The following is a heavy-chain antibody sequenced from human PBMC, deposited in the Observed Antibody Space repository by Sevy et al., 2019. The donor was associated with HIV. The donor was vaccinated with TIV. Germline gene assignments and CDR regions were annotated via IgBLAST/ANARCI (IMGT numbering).Heavy chain of an antibody. Sequence: ASVKVSCKASGGTFSNYALSWARQAPGQGLEWMGGIIPIFGTTNFAKTFQGGVTITGDEFTGTPYMELSSLRTADTAVYYCARYPILVIPGATDLYFDNWGQGTLVTVSS. D-gene: IGHD2-2*01. J-gene: IGHJ4*02. CDR2: IIPIFGTT. CDR3: ARYPILVIPGATDLYFDN. CDR1: GGTFSNYA. V-gene: IGHV1-69*13.